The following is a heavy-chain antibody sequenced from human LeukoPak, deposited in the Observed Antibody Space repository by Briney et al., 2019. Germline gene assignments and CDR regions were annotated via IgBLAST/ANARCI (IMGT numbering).Heavy chain of an antibody. V-gene: IGHV1-2*02. CDR2: SHPSSGGA. CDR1: AYTFADYY. J-gene: IGHJ4*02. D-gene: IGHD2/OR15-2a*01. CDR3: GVKRIRGNPFDY. Sequence: ASVEASCKASAYTFADYYVHWVRQAPGQGLEWMGWSHPSSGGAGYAPKFQGRVSMTGDASISTAHMQLTRLTFDDTAIYYCGVKRIRGNPFDYWGQGTLVTVSS.